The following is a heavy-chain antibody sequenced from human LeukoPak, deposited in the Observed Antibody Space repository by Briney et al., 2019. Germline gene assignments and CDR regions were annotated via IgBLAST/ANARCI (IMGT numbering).Heavy chain of an antibody. CDR2: ISYDGSDE. D-gene: IGHD1-26*01. V-gene: IGHV3-30*04. Sequence: GRSLRLSCVASGLAFSSYSMHWVRQAPGKGLEWVGVISYDGSDEYYTDSVKGRFTISRDNSKNTVYLQMNSLRAEDTAVYYCARRSYYGDYWGQGTLVTVSS. CDR1: GLAFSSYS. CDR3: ARRSYYGDY. J-gene: IGHJ4*02.